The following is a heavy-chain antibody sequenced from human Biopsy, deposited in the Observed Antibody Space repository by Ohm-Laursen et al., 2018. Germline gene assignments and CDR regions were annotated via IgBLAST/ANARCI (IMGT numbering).Heavy chain of an antibody. V-gene: IGHV4-59*01. CDR3: ARMPHFDY. J-gene: IGHJ4*02. Sequence: GTLSLTWTVSGGSISGYHWSWIRKSPGKGLEWLAYISYTGGITSNSSLNGRATMSLDTPKNQFSLRLIYVTAADTAVYYCARMPHFDYWGQGILVTVSS. CDR1: GGSISGYH. CDR2: ISYTGGI. D-gene: IGHD2-2*01.